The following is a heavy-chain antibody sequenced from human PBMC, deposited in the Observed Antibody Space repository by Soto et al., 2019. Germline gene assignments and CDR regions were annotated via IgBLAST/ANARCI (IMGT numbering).Heavy chain of an antibody. Sequence: GGSLRLSCAASGFTFSSYAMSWVRQAPGKGLEWVSAISGSGGSTYYADSVKGRFTISRDNSKNTLYLQMNSLRAEDTAVYYCAKDLPKGYCSSTSCRTYNWFDPWGQGTLVTVS. CDR2: ISGSGGST. D-gene: IGHD2-2*01. CDR3: AKDLPKGYCSSTSCRTYNWFDP. V-gene: IGHV3-23*01. J-gene: IGHJ5*02. CDR1: GFTFSSYA.